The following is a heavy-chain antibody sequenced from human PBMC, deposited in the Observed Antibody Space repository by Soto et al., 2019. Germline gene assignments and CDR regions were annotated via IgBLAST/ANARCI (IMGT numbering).Heavy chain of an antibody. D-gene: IGHD6-13*01. CDR1: GGSISSGGYY. J-gene: IGHJ4*02. CDR3: ARGSLSSSSWGRDY. Sequence: SETLSLTCTVSGGSISSGGYYWSWIRQHPGKGLEWIGYIYYSGSTYYNPSLKSRVTISVDTSKNQFSLKLSSVTAADTAVYYCARGSLSSSSWGRDYWGQGTLVTVSS. V-gene: IGHV4-31*03. CDR2: IYYSGST.